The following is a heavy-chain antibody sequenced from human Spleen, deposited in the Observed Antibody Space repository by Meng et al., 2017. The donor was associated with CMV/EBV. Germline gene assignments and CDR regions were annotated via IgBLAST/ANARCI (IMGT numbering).Heavy chain of an antibody. CDR2: ISSSGSTI. Sequence: GGSLRLSCAASGFTFSSYAMSWIRQAPGKGLEWVSYISSSGSTIYYADSVKGRFTISRDNAKNSLYLQMNSLRAEDTAVYYCARDCGGDCPYYYYGMDVWGQGTTVTVSS. J-gene: IGHJ6*02. D-gene: IGHD2-21*01. CDR3: ARDCGGDCPYYYYGMDV. CDR1: GFTFSSYA. V-gene: IGHV3-11*01.